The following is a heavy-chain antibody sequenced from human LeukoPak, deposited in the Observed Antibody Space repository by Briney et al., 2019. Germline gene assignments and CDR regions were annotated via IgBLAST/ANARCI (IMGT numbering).Heavy chain of an antibody. CDR3: ARGARRFDILTGYYSFYPYYFDY. Sequence: SETLSLTCVVYGGSFSGYYWSWIRQPPGKGLEWIGEINHSGSTNYNPSLKSRVTISVDTSKNQFSLKLSSVTAADTAVYYCARGARRFDILTGYYSFYPYYFDYWGQGTLVTVSS. V-gene: IGHV4-34*01. CDR2: INHSGST. D-gene: IGHD3-9*01. J-gene: IGHJ4*02. CDR1: GGSFSGYY.